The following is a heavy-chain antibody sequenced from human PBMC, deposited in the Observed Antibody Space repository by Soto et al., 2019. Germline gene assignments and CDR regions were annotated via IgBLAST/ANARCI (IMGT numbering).Heavy chain of an antibody. V-gene: IGHV3-30-3*01. J-gene: IGHJ4*02. CDR1: GFTFSIYA. Sequence: QVQLVESGGGVVQPGTSLRVSCAASGFTFSIYAMHWVRQAPGKGLEWVAIISYEGSNKHYADSVKGRFTISRDNSKNTLYLQMNSLRAEDTAVYYGARGYGGNSAGSDYWGQGTLVTVSS. CDR2: ISYEGSNK. CDR3: ARGYGGNSAGSDY. D-gene: IGHD4-17*01.